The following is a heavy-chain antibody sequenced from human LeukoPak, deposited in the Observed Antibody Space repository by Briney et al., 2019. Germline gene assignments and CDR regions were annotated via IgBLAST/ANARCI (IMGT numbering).Heavy chain of an antibody. CDR3: ARDLTYYYYCMDV. CDR1: GFTFSSYA. Sequence: GGSLRLSCAASGFTFSSYAMSWVRQAPGKGLEWVSAISSSGSTIYYADSVKGRFTISRDNAKNSLYLQMNSLRAEDTAVYYSARDLTYYYYCMDVWGKGTTVTVSS. CDR2: ISSSGSTI. V-gene: IGHV3-48*04. J-gene: IGHJ6*03.